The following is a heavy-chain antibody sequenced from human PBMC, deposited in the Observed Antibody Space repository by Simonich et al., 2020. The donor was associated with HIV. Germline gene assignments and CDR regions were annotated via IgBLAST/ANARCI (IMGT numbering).Heavy chain of an antibody. CDR1: GGSFSDYY. CDR2: INHSGST. CDR3: ARGRSPPRTGVLDS. J-gene: IGHJ4*02. D-gene: IGHD7-27*01. V-gene: IGHV4-34*02. Sequence: QVQLQQWGAGVLKPSETLSLTCAVYGGSFSDYYWSWIRQPPGKGLEWIGEINHSGSTNYNPSLMGRVTISVDTSKNQFSLKMRSLIAADTAVYYCARGRSPPRTGVLDSWGQGTQVIVSS.